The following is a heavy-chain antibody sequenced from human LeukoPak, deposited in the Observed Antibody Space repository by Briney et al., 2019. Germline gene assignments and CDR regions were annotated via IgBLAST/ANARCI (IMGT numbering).Heavy chain of an antibody. CDR1: GFTFSTYA. Sequence: GGSLRLSCSPSGFTFSTYAMHWVRQAPGKGLESVSTISSNGGSTYYADSVKGRFAISRDNSMNTLYLQMSSLTAEDTAVYYCLKVPNYSSGYWGQGTLVTVSS. CDR3: LKVPNYSSGY. J-gene: IGHJ4*02. V-gene: IGHV3-64D*09. D-gene: IGHD6-25*01. CDR2: ISSNGGST.